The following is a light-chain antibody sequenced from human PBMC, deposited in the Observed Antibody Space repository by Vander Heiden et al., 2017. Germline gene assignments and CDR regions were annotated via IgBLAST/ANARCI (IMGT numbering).Light chain of an antibody. Sequence: DIQMTQSPSSVSAYVGDRVTITCRASQNINNWLAWYQQKPGKAPKFLISDASSLQSGVPSRFSASGSGTYFTLTITSLQPEDFATYYCLQDYTFPWTLGQGTKVEVK. CDR3: LQDYTFPWT. CDR1: QNINNW. V-gene: IGKV1-12*01. CDR2: DAS. J-gene: IGKJ1*01.